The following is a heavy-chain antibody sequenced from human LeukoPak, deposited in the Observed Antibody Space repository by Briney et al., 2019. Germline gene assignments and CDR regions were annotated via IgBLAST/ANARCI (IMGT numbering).Heavy chain of an antibody. CDR3: ARGQDGSSSYNWFDP. CDR1: GYSFTSYW. CDR2: IYPGDSDT. D-gene: IGHD6-13*01. Sequence: GEPLKISCKGSGYSFTSYWIGWVRQMPGKGLEWMGIIYPGDSDTRYSPSFQGQVTISADKSISTAYLQWSSLKASDTAMYYCARGQDGSSSYNWFDPWGQGTLVTVSS. J-gene: IGHJ5*02. V-gene: IGHV5-51*01.